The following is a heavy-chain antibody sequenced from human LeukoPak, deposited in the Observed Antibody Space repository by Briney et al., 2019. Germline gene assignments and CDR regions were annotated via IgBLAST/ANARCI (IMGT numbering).Heavy chain of an antibody. Sequence: PGGSPRLSCAASEFTFTDYYMSWIRQAPGKGLEWLSYISISGTTINYADSVKGRFTISRDSAKNSLYLQMNSLRAEDTAVYYCARDRRDYYYYGMDVWGQGTTVTVSS. CDR1: EFTFTDYY. V-gene: IGHV3-11*04. CDR2: ISISGTTI. CDR3: ARDRRDYYYYGMDV. J-gene: IGHJ6*02.